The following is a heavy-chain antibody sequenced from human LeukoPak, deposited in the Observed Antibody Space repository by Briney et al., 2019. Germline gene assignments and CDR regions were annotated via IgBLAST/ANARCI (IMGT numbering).Heavy chain of an antibody. CDR1: GGSISSYC. V-gene: IGHV4-4*07. Sequence: SETLSLTCTVSGGSISSYCWSWIRQPAGKGLEWIGRIYTSGSTNYNPPLKSRVTMSVGTSKNQFSLKVRSVTAADTAVYYCARLRHYGSGSYPMTGNWFDPWGQGTLVSVSS. D-gene: IGHD3-10*01. CDR2: IYTSGST. CDR3: ARLRHYGSGSYPMTGNWFDP. J-gene: IGHJ5*02.